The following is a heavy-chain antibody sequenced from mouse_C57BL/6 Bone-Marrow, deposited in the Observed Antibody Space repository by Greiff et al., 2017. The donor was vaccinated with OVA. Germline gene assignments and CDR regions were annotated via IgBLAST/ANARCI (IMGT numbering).Heavy chain of an antibody. Sequence: QVQLKESGAELARPGASVKMSCKASGYTFTSYGISWVKQRPGQGLEWIGAIYPRSGNTYYNEKFKGKATLTADTSHSTAYMELRSLTSEDSAVYFCARGLRRMDYWGQGTAVTVSS. J-gene: IGHJ4*01. CDR2: IYPRSGNT. CDR1: GYTFTSYG. D-gene: IGHD2-4*01. V-gene: IGHV1-81*01. CDR3: ARGLRRMDY.